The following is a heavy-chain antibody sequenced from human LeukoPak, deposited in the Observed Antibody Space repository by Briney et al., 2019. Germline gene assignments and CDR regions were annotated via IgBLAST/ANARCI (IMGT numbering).Heavy chain of an antibody. Sequence: GGSLRLSCAASGFTVSSNYMSWVRQAPGKGLEWVSAISGSGGSTYYADSVKGRFTISRDNSKNTLYLQMNSLRAEDTAVYYCAKDYRVRGVDAFDIWGQGTMVTVSS. CDR1: GFTVSSNY. CDR2: ISGSGGST. J-gene: IGHJ3*02. V-gene: IGHV3-23*01. CDR3: AKDYRVRGVDAFDI. D-gene: IGHD2-2*01.